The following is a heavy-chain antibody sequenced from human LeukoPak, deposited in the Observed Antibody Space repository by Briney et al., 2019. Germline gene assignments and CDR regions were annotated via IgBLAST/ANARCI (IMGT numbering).Heavy chain of an antibody. Sequence: ASVKVSCKASGYVFVDYYVHWVRQAPGQGLEWMGWMNPNSGNTGYAQKFQGRVTMTRNTSISTAYMELSSLRSEDTAVYYCARVQDDYGDYGDYYYYMDVWGKGTTVTISS. CDR1: GYVFVDYY. J-gene: IGHJ6*03. D-gene: IGHD4-17*01. CDR3: ARVQDDYGDYGDYYYYMDV. CDR2: MNPNSGNT. V-gene: IGHV1-8*02.